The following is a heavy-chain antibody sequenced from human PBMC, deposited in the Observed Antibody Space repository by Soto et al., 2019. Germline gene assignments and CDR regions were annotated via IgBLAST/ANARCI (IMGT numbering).Heavy chain of an antibody. J-gene: IGHJ4*02. CDR3: AKEQHGGDSAFFDY. CDR2: ISPSGGNT. Sequence: GGSLRLSCAASGFTFSSYVMNWVRLAPGKGLEWVSGISPSGGNTYYADYVKGRFTISRDNSKNTLYLQMNSLRAEDTSVYYCAKEQHGGDSAFFDYWGQGTLVTVSS. CDR1: GFTFSSYV. V-gene: IGHV3-23*01. D-gene: IGHD2-21*02.